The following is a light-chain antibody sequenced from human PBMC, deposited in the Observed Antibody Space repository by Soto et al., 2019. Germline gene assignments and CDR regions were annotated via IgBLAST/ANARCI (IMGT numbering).Light chain of an antibody. CDR3: QQYGSSLFT. J-gene: IGKJ3*01. CDR2: GAS. CDR1: HSVSSSY. Sequence: EIVLTQSPGTLSLSPGERATLSCRASHSVSSSYLAWYQQKPGQAPRLLIYGASSRATGIPDRFSGSGFGTDFTLTISRLEPEDFAVYYCQQYGSSLFTFGPGTKVDIK. V-gene: IGKV3-20*01.